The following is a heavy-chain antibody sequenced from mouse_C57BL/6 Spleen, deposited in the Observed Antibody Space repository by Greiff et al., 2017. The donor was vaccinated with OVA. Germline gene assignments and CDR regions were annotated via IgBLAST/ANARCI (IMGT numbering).Heavy chain of an antibody. V-gene: IGHV5-17*01. J-gene: IGHJ2*01. CDR2: ISSGSSTI. CDR3: ARKDWYDYGHFDY. CDR1: GFTFSDYG. Sequence: EVKLMESGGGLVKPGGSLKLSCAASGFTFSDYGMHWVRQAPEKGLEWVAYISSGSSTIYYADTVKGRFTISRDNAKNTLFLQMTSLRSEDTAMYYCARKDWYDYGHFDYWGQGTTLTVSS. D-gene: IGHD2-4*01.